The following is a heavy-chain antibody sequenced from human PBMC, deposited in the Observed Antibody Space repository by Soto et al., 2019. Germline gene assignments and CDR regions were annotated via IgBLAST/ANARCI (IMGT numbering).Heavy chain of an antibody. CDR3: ARSGYSYAPFDY. V-gene: IGHV3-53*01. CDR2: IYSGGST. J-gene: IGHJ4*02. CDR1: GFTVSSNY. D-gene: IGHD5-18*01. Sequence: EVQLVESGGGLIQPGGSLRLSCAASGFTVSSNYMSWVRQAPGKGLGWVSVIYSGGSTYYADSVKGRFTISRDNSKNTLYLQMNSLRSEDTAVYYYARSGYSYAPFDYWGQGTLVTVSS.